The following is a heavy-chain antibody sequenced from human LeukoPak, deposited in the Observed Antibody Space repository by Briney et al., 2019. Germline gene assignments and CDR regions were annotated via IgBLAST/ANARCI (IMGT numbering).Heavy chain of an antibody. D-gene: IGHD1-1*01. J-gene: IGHJ6*02. CDR3: ARRMVQSGNYGMDV. CDR2: TTNKANGYST. V-gene: IGHV3-72*01. CDR1: GFTFSDHY. Sequence: GGSLRLSCAASGFTFSDHYMDWVPQAPGKGLEWGGRTTNKANGYSTEYAASVQGRFTISRDDSKNSLYLQMNSQKTEDTAVYYCARRMVQSGNYGMDVWGQGTTVAVSS.